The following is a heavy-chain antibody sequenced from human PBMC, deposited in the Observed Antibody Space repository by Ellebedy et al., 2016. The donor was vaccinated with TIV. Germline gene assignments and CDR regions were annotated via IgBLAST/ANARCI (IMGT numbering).Heavy chain of an antibody. V-gene: IGHV4-34*01. CDR3: ARNMVRGVKSDY. Sequence: GSLRLXXAVYGGSFSGYYWSWIRQPPGKGLEWIGEINHSGSTNYNPSLKSRVTISVDTSKNQFSLKLSSVTAADTAVYYCARNMVRGVKSDYWGQGTLVTVSS. CDR2: INHSGST. J-gene: IGHJ4*02. CDR1: GGSFSGYY. D-gene: IGHD3-10*01.